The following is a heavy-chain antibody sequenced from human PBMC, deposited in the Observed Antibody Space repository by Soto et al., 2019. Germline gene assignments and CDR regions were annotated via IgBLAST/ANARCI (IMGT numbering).Heavy chain of an antibody. V-gene: IGHV4-39*01. J-gene: IGHJ5*02. CDR3: ARLHFYSPNFVPLDP. Sequence: QLQLQESGPGLVKPSETLSLTCTVSGGSISDDTYYWGWIRQPPGKGLVWIGSIYYSGTSSYNPSLKCRVPLSGVTSASQLSLRLSSVTAADPAVYYCARLHFYSPNFVPLDPWGQGTLVIVSS. CDR2: IYYSGTS. D-gene: IGHD3-3*02. CDR1: GGSISDDTYY.